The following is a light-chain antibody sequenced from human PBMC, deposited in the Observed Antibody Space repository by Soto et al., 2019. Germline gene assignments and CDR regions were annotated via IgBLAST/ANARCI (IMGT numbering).Light chain of an antibody. V-gene: IGKV1-39*01. CDR3: QQSFSIPYI. J-gene: IGKJ2*01. CDR1: QSISSN. Sequence: DIQMTQSPSSLSAFAGDRVTITCRASQSISSNLNWYQQKPGKAPKLLIYSASSLQSGVPLRFSGSGSGTDFTLTITSLQPEDFATYYCQQSFSIPYIFGQGTKLDIK. CDR2: SAS.